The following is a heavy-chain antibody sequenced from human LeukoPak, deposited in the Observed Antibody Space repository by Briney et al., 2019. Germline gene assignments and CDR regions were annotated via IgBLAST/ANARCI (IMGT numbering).Heavy chain of an antibody. CDR1: GFTFNNYA. J-gene: IGHJ4*02. D-gene: IGHD1-14*01. CDR3: AKPARTDYADY. Sequence: GGSLRLSCAASGFTFNNYAMSWVRQTLGKGLEWVSTTTGTTTATYHADSVKGRFTISRDNSKNTLYLQMNSLRAEDTAVYYCAKPARTDYADYWGQGTLVTVSS. CDR2: TTGTTTAT. V-gene: IGHV3-23*01.